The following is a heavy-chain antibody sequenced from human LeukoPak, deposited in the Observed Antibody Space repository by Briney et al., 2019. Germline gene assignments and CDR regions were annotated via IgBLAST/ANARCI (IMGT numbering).Heavy chain of an antibody. V-gene: IGHV4-59*01. J-gene: IGHJ4*02. CDR3: ARGYDFWSGYTPLDY. D-gene: IGHD3-3*01. CDR2: IYYSGST. CDR1: GGSTSSYY. Sequence: PSETLPLTCTVSGGSTSSYYWSWIRQPPGKGLEWIGYIYYSGSTNYNPSLKSRVTISVDTSKNQFSLKLSSVTAADTAVYYCARGYDFWSGYTPLDYWGQGTLVTVSA.